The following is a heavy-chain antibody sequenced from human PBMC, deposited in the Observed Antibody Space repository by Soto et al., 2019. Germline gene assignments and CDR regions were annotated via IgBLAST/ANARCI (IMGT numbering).Heavy chain of an antibody. J-gene: IGHJ5*02. CDR2: ISSSGSDT. CDR1: GFTFDDYA. Sequence: GGSLSISCVTSGFTFDDYAITWLRQAPGKGLEWVCSISSSGSDTRCADSVKGRFTISRDSSQSTVYLQMNSLRDEDTAVYYCAKDPWNNWSGLFDPWGQGTLVTVSS. D-gene: IGHD1-1*01. CDR3: AKDPWNNWSGLFDP. V-gene: IGHV3-23*01.